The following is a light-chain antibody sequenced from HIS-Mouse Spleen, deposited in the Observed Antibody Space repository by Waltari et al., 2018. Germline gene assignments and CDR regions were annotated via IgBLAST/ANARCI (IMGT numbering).Light chain of an antibody. V-gene: IGLV3-1*01. CDR2: QDS. J-gene: IGLJ2*01. CDR3: QAWDSSTVV. CDR1: ALPKKY. Sequence: SYELTQPPSVSVSPGQTARITCSGDALPKKYACWYQQKPGQSPVLVIYQDSKRPSGIPGRFSGYNSGNTATLTISGTQAMDEADYYCQAWDSSTVVFGGGTKLTVL.